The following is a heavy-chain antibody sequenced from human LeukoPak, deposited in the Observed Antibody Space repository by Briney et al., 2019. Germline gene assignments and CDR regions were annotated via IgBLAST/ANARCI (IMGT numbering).Heavy chain of an antibody. Sequence: SETLSLTCTVSGGSISSGSYYWGWIRQPPGKGLEWIGSIYYSGSTYYNPSLKSRVTISVDTSKNQFSLKLSSVTAADTAVYYCARQGYSSSWTFDYWGQGTLVTVSS. CDR2: IYYSGST. V-gene: IGHV4-39*01. CDR1: GGSISSGSYY. D-gene: IGHD6-13*01. J-gene: IGHJ4*02. CDR3: ARQGYSSSWTFDY.